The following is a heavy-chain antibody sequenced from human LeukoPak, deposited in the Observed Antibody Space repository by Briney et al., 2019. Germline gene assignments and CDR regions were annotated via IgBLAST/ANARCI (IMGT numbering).Heavy chain of an antibody. CDR2: IIPIFGTA. J-gene: IGHJ4*02. V-gene: IGHV1-69*13. CDR1: GYTFTSYD. CDR3: ARETRYRNFDY. Sequence: SVKVSCKASGYTFTSYDINWVRQATGQGLEWMGGIIPIFGTANYAQKFQGRVTITADESTSTAYMELSSLRSGDTAVYYCARETRYRNFDYWGQGTLVTVSS. D-gene: IGHD1-1*01.